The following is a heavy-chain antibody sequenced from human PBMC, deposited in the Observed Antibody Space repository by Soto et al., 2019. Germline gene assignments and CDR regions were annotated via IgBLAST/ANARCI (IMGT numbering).Heavy chain of an antibody. CDR2: MNPNSGNT. CDR3: ARVEYGITMVRGVMNYYYYMDV. Sequence: GASVKVSWKAAGYTFTSYDINWGRQATRQGLEWMGWMNPNSGNTGYAQKFQGRVTMTRNTSISTAYMELSSLRSEDTAVYYCARVEYGITMVRGVMNYYYYMDVWGKGTTVTVSS. J-gene: IGHJ6*03. D-gene: IGHD3-10*01. CDR1: GYTFTSYD. V-gene: IGHV1-8*01.